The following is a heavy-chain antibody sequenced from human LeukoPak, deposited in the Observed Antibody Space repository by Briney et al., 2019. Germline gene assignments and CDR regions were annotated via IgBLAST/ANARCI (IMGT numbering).Heavy chain of an antibody. CDR2: IYYSGST. Sequence: SETLSLTCTVSGGSISSYYWSWIRQPPGKGLGWIGYIYYSGSTNYNPSLKSRVTISVDTSKNQFSLKLSSVTAADTAVYYCARDLGGGTDFDYWGQGTLVTVSS. J-gene: IGHJ4*02. V-gene: IGHV4-59*01. D-gene: IGHD4-23*01. CDR3: ARDLGGGTDFDY. CDR1: GGSISSYY.